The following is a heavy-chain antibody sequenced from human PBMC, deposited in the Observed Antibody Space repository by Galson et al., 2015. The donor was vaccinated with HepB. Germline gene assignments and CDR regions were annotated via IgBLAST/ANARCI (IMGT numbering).Heavy chain of an antibody. J-gene: IGHJ4*02. CDR1: GFTFDDYA. V-gene: IGHV3-9*01. CDR2: ISWNSGSI. CDR3: AKAPGYSYGFG. Sequence: SLRLSCAASGFTFDDYAMHWVRQAPGKGLEWVSGISWNSGSIGYADSVKGRFTISRDNAKNSLYLQMNSLRAEDTALYYCAKAPGYSYGFGWGQGTLVTVSS. D-gene: IGHD5-18*01.